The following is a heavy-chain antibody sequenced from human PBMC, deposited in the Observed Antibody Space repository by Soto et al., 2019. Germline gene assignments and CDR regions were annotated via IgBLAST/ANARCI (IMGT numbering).Heavy chain of an antibody. CDR2: IWYDGSNK. V-gene: IGHV3-33*01. Sequence: RGSLRLSCAASGFTFSSYGMHWVRQAPGKGLEWVAVIWYDGSNKYYADSVKGRFTISRDNSKNTLYLQMNSLRAEDTAVYYCARQLAAAGDFDYWGQGTLVTVSS. CDR3: ARQLAAAGDFDY. CDR1: GFTFSSYG. D-gene: IGHD6-13*01. J-gene: IGHJ4*02.